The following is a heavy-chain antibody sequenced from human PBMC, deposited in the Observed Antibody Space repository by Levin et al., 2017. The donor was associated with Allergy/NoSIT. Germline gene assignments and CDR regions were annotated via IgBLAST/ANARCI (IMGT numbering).Heavy chain of an antibody. Sequence: SETLSLTCTVSGGSISSYYWSWIRQPPGKGLEWIGYIYYSGSTNYNPSLKSRVTISVDTSKNQFSLKLSSVTAADTAVYYCAAGRSSSWHTPGMDVWGQGTTVTVSS. D-gene: IGHD6-13*01. J-gene: IGHJ6*02. V-gene: IGHV4-59*01. CDR2: IYYSGST. CDR3: AAGRSSSWHTPGMDV. CDR1: GGSISSYY.